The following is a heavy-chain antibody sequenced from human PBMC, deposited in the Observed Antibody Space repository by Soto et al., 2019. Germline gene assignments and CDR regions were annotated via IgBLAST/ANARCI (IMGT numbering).Heavy chain of an antibody. D-gene: IGHD3-22*01. J-gene: IGHJ3*02. CDR2: IYPGDSDT. CDR3: ARLAGGDSSGYSDDAFDI. CDR1: GYSFTSYW. Sequence: GESLKISCKASGYSFTSYWIGWVRQMPGKGLEWMGIIYPGDSDTRYSPSFQGQVTISADKSISTAYLQWSSLKASDTAMYYCARLAGGDSSGYSDDAFDIWGQGTMVTVSS. V-gene: IGHV5-51*01.